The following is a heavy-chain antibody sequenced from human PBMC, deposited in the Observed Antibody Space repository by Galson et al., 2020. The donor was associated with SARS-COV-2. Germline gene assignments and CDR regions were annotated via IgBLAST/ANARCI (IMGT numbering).Heavy chain of an antibody. V-gene: IGHV3-48*03. D-gene: IGHD6-19*01. J-gene: IGHJ4*02. CDR1: GFIFTTYE. Sequence: SCAASGFIFTTYEMNWVRQAPGKGLEWVSYISSSGTTIYYADSVKGRFTISRDNAKNSLYLQMNSLRAEDTAVYYCASGDSSGWYAPLDYWGQGTLVTVSS. CDR2: ISSSGTTI. CDR3: ASGDSSGWYAPLDY.